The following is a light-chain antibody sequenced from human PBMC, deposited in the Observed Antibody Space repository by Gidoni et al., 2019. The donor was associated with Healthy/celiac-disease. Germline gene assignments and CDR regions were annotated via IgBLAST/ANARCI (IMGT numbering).Light chain of an antibody. CDR2: AAS. J-gene: IGKJ1*01. Sequence: DIQMTQSPSSLSASVGDRVTITCRASQSISSYLNWYQQKPGKAPKLLIYAASSLQSGVPSRFSGSGSGTDFTLTISSLQPEDFATYYCQQSYSIPQTFXQXTKVEIK. V-gene: IGKV1-39*01. CDR3: QQSYSIPQT. CDR1: QSISSY.